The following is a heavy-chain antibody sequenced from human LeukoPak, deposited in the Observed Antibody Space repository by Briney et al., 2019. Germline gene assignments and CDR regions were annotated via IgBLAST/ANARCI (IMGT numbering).Heavy chain of an antibody. V-gene: IGHV3-64*01. J-gene: IGHJ4*02. Sequence: GGSLRLSCAASGFTFSSYAMHWVRQAPGKGLEYVSAISSNGGSTYYANSVKGRFTISRDNSENTLYLQMGSLRAEDMAVYYCARSDSGSGDYWGQGTLVTVSS. CDR3: ARSDSGSGDY. CDR1: GFTFSSYA. CDR2: ISSNGGST. D-gene: IGHD1-14*01.